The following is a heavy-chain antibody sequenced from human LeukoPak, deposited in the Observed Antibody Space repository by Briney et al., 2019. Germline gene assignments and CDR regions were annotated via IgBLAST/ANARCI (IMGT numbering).Heavy chain of an antibody. CDR3: ARKAITVTTFDY. CDR1: GFTYSTYS. Sequence: GGSLRLSCAAFGFTYSTYSMNWVRQAPGKGLEWVSFISRDGGTIGYAGSVKGRFTISRDNAKNSLYLQMNSLRDEDTAVYYCARKAITVTTFDYWGQGTLVTVSS. V-gene: IGHV3-48*02. J-gene: IGHJ4*02. D-gene: IGHD4-17*01. CDR2: ISRDGGTI.